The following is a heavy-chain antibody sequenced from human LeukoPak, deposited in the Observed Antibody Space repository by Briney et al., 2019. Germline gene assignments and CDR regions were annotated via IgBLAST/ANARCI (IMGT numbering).Heavy chain of an antibody. Sequence: KPSETLSLTRAVYGGAFSGYYWSWIPQPPGKGLGWIGEINHSGSTNYNPSLKSRVTISVDTSKNQFSLKLSSVTAADTAVYYCARDRDYYDSSGYSYYFDYWGQGTLVTVSS. V-gene: IGHV4-34*01. D-gene: IGHD3-22*01. J-gene: IGHJ4*02. CDR2: INHSGST. CDR3: ARDRDYYDSSGYSYYFDY. CDR1: GGAFSGYY.